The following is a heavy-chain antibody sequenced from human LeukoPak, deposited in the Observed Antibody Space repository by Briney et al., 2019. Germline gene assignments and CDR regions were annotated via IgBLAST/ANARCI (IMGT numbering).Heavy chain of an antibody. V-gene: IGHV3-7*01. CDR3: ARAPIVGATHPTRKPFDY. J-gene: IGHJ4*02. CDR2: IKQDGSEK. D-gene: IGHD1-26*01. CDR1: GFTFSSYR. Sequence: GGSLRLSCAASGFTFSSYRMSWVRQAPGKGLEWVANIKQDGSEKYYADSVKGRFTISRDNAKNSLYLQMNSLRAEDTAVYYCARAPIVGATHPTRKPFDYWGQGTLVTVSS.